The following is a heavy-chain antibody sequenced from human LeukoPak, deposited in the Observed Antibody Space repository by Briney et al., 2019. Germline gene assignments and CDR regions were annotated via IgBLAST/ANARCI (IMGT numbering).Heavy chain of an antibody. D-gene: IGHD5-12*01. CDR2: IYYSGST. CDR3: ARETHNRRSGYGHYFDY. J-gene: IGHJ4*02. V-gene: IGHV4-59*01. CDR1: GGSISIYY. Sequence: SETLSLTCTVSGGSISIYYWSWIRQPPGKGLEWIGNIYYSGSTNYKASLKSRVTISADTSKNQFSLKLSTVTAADTAVYYCARETHNRRSGYGHYFDYWGQGSLVTVSS.